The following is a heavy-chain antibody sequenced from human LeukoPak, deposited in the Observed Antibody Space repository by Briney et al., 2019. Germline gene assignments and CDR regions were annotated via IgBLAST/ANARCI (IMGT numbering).Heavy chain of an antibody. D-gene: IGHD5-18*01. Sequence: GGSLRLSCAASGFTFSSYGMHWVRQAPGKGLEWVAVISYDGSNKYYADSVKGRFTISRDNSKNTLYLQMNSLRAEDTAVYYCAKDSDTAMNYWGRGTLVTVSS. CDR2: ISYDGSNK. V-gene: IGHV3-30*18. CDR3: AKDSDTAMNY. J-gene: IGHJ4*02. CDR1: GFTFSSYG.